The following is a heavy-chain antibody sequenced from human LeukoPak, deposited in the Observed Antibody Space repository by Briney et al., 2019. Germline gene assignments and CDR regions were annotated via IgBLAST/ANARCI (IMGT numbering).Heavy chain of an antibody. CDR1: GYTFTSYG. V-gene: IGHV1-18*01. J-gene: IGHJ4*02. CDR2: ISAYNGDT. D-gene: IGHD3-10*01. Sequence: ASVKVSCKASGYTFTSYGISWVRQAPGQGLEWMGWISAYNGDTNYAQKLQGRVTMTTDTSTSTAYTELRSLRSDDTAVYYCARDPMVRGVISAHFDYWGQGTLVTVSS. CDR3: ARDPMVRGVISAHFDY.